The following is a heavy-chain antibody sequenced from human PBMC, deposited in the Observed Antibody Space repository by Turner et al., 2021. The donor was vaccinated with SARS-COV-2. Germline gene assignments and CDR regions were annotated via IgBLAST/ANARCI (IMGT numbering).Heavy chain of an antibody. Sequence: EVQVVESGGGLVKPGGSLSLSCAASGFTFSSYSMNWVRQAPGKGLEWGSSMSSRSSYIYYADSVKGRFTISRDNAKNSLYLQMNSLRAEDTAVYYCAREDDFWSGYHHYGMDVWGQGTTVTVSS. V-gene: IGHV3-21*01. CDR3: AREDDFWSGYHHYGMDV. CDR1: GFTFSSYS. J-gene: IGHJ6*02. D-gene: IGHD3-3*01. CDR2: MSSRSSYI.